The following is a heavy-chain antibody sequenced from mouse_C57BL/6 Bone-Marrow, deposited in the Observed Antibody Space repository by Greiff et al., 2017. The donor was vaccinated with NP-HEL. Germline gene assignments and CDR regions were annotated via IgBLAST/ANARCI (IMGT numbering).Heavy chain of an antibody. CDR2: IDPSDSYT. CDR3: ARPVV. J-gene: IGHJ1*03. Sequence: QVQLQQPGAELVKPGASVKLSCKASGYTFTSYWMQWVKQRPGQGLEWIGEIDPSDSYTNYNQKFKGKATLTVDTSSSTAYLQLSRLTSEASAVYYCARPVVWGTGNTVTVSS. V-gene: IGHV1-50*01. CDR1: GYTFTSYW.